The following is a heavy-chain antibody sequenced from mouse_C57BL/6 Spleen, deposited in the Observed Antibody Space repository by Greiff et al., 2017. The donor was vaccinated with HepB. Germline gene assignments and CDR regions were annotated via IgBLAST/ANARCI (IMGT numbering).Heavy chain of an antibody. J-gene: IGHJ4*01. D-gene: IGHD1-1*01. V-gene: IGHV1-69*01. CDR3: ARGGLLRNYYAMDY. CDR2: IDPSDSYT. CDR1: GYTFTSYW. Sequence: QVQLQQPGAELVMPGASVKLSCKASGYTFTSYWMHWVKQRPGQGLEWIGEIDPSDSYTNYNQKFKGKSTLTVDKSSSTAYMQLSSLTSEDSAVYYCARGGLLRNYYAMDYWGQGTSVTVSS.